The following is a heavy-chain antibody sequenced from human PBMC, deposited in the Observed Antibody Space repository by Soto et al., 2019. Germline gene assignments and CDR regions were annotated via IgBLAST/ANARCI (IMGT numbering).Heavy chain of an antibody. V-gene: IGHV3-23*01. J-gene: IGHJ4*02. CDR2: ISGSGGTT. Sequence: PGGSLRLSCAASGFTFSSFALSWVRQAPGKGLEWVSAISGSGGTTDYAAPVKGRFTISRDDSKNTLYLQMNSLKTEDTAVYYCTTESEWLFSFDYWGQGTLVTVSS. CDR3: TTESEWLFSFDY. D-gene: IGHD3-3*01. CDR1: GFTFSSFA.